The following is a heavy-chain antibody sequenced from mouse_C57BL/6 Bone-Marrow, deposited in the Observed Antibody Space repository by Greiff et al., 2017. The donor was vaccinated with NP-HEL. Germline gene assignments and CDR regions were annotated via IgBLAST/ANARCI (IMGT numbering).Heavy chain of an antibody. Sequence: EVQGVESGGGLVKPGGSLKLSCAASGFTFSDYGMHWVRQAPEKGLEWVAYISSGSSTIYYADTVKGRFTISRDNAKNTLFLQMTSLRSEDTAMYYCARKESFITTVVGAMDYWGQGTSVTVSS. D-gene: IGHD1-1*01. CDR2: ISSGSSTI. CDR3: ARKESFITTVVGAMDY. CDR1: GFTFSDYG. V-gene: IGHV5-17*01. J-gene: IGHJ4*01.